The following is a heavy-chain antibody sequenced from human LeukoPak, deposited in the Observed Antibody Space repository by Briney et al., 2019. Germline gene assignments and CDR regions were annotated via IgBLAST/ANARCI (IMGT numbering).Heavy chain of an antibody. J-gene: IGHJ4*02. CDR2: ISYDGSNK. D-gene: IGHD5-18*01. Sequence: PGGSLRLSCAAPGFTFSSYGMHWVRQAPGKGLEWVAVISYDGSNKYYADSVKGRFTISRDNSKNTLYLQMNSLRAEDTAVYYCANLAIVDTGFDYWGQGTLVTVSS. CDR1: GFTFSSYG. CDR3: ANLAIVDTGFDY. V-gene: IGHV3-30*18.